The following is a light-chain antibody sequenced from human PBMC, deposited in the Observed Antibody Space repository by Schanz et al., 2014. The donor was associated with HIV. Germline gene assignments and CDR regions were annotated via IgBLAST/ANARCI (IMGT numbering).Light chain of an antibody. J-gene: IGLJ3*02. CDR2: SNT. Sequence: QSVLTQPPSASGTPGQRVTISCSGSSSDIGSNTVNWYQQLPGTAPKLLIYSNTQRPSGVPDRFSGSKSGTSASLAISGLQSEDEADYYCAAWDDSSWVFGGGTKLTVL. V-gene: IGLV1-44*01. CDR1: SSDIGSNT. CDR3: AAWDDSSWV.